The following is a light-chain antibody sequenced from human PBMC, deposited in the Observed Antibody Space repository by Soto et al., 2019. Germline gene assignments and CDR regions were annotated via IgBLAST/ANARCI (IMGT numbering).Light chain of an antibody. V-gene: IGKV1-33*01. Sequence: DIQMTQSPSSLSASIGDRVTITCQASQDISDYLNWYQQKPGKAPKLLIYDTSNMETGVPSRFNGSGSGTDFTFTISSLQPEDIATYYCQQYASLPLIFGGGTKVEIK. CDR3: QQYASLPLI. J-gene: IGKJ4*01. CDR2: DTS. CDR1: QDISDY.